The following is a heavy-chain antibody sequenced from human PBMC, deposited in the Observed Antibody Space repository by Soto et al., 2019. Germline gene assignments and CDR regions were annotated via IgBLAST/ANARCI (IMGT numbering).Heavy chain of an antibody. J-gene: IGHJ5*02. CDR1: GGSISSYY. CDR2: IYYSGST. Sequence: SETLSLTCTVSGGSISSYYWSWIRQPPGKGLEWIGYIYYSGSTNYNPSLKSRVTISVDTSKNQFSLKLSSVTAADTAVYYCARDLTSSGWYNWLDPWGQGTLVTVSS. D-gene: IGHD6-19*01. CDR3: ARDLTSSGWYNWLDP. V-gene: IGHV4-59*01.